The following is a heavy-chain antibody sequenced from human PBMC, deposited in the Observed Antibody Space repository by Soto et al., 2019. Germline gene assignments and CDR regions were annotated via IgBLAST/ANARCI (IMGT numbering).Heavy chain of an antibody. V-gene: IGHV4-59*01. CDR1: GGSISSYY. D-gene: IGHD2-2*01. CDR2: IYYSGST. Sequence: TSETLSLTCTVSGGSISSYYWSWIRQPPGKGLEWIGYIYYSGSTNYNPSLKSRVTISVDTSKNQFSLKLSSVTAADTAVYYCARLVVVPAAMVAFDIWGQGTMVTVSS. CDR3: ARLVVVPAAMVAFDI. J-gene: IGHJ3*02.